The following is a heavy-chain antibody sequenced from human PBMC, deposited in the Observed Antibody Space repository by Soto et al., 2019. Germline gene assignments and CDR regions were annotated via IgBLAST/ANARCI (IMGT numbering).Heavy chain of an antibody. CDR3: ARDRAVAGISRSFDY. J-gene: IGHJ4*01. D-gene: IGHD6-19*01. CDR1: GFTFSNYV. Sequence: GGSLRLSCAASGFTFSNYVMHWARQAPGKGLEWVAIILYDGTNKDYADSVKGRFTISRDNSKNTLYLQMSSLRSEDTAVYYCARDRAVAGISRSFDYWGLGTLVTVSS. V-gene: IGHV3-30-3*01. CDR2: ILYDGTNK.